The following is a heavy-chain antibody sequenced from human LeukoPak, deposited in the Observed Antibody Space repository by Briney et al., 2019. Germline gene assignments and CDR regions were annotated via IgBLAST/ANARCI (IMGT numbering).Heavy chain of an antibody. V-gene: IGHV4-39*01. J-gene: IGHJ4*02. CDR1: GGSVSSSTYS. CDR3: ARQLYGSDY. Sequence: SETLSLTCNLSGGSVSSSTYSWVWIRQPPGKGLEWIGSIYKSGNTYYNPSLKSRVTISVDTSKNHFSLKLSSVAAADTAVYYCARQLYGSDYWGQGTLVTVSS. CDR2: IYKSGNT. D-gene: IGHD4-17*01.